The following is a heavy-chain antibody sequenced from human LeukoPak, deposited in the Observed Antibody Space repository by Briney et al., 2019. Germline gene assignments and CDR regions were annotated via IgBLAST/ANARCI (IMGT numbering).Heavy chain of an antibody. CDR3: ARGRGTAMVNAY. Sequence: SGTLSLTCTVSGGSISSSSYYWGWIRQPPGKGLEWIGSIYYSGSTYYNPSLKSRVTISVDTSKNQFSLKLSSVTAADTAVYFRARGRGTAMVNAYWGQGTLVTVSS. D-gene: IGHD5-18*01. CDR2: IYYSGST. J-gene: IGHJ4*02. CDR1: GGSISSSSYY. V-gene: IGHV4-39*07.